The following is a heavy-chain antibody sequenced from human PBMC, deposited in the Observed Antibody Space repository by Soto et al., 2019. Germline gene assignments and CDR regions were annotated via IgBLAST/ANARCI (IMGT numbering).Heavy chain of an antibody. V-gene: IGHV3-11*06. D-gene: IGHD6-13*01. J-gene: IGHJ6*02. CDR2: ISPGSRYP. CDR1: GFTFGDSY. CDR3: AKDTIAAAGRAYYYYYGMDV. Sequence: GGSLRLSCAGSGFTFGDSYMSWIRQAPGKGLEWLSYISPGSRYPAYADSVKGRFTISRDNSKNTLYLQMNSLRAEDTAVYYCAKDTIAAAGRAYYYYYGMDVWGQGTTVTVSS.